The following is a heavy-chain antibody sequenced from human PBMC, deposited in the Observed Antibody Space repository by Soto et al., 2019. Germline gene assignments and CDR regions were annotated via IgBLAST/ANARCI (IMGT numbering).Heavy chain of an antibody. CDR2: INVGSGNT. J-gene: IGHJ6*02. CDR3: AASIFYYGMDV. CDR1: GYTFSNYA. Sequence: ASVKVSCKASGYTFSNYAMHWVLQAPGQSLEWMGWINVGSGNTKYSQKFQGRITISRDTSASTTYMELSSLRSEDTAIYYCAASIFYYGMDVWGQGTTVTVSS. V-gene: IGHV1-3*01.